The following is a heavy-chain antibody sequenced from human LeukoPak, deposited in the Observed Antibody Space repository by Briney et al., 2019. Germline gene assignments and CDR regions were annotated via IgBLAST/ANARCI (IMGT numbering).Heavy chain of an antibody. CDR2: IYTSGST. J-gene: IGHJ4*02. V-gene: IGHV4-61*02. D-gene: IGHD6-13*01. CDR3: ARRIAAVFDY. CDR1: GGSISSGSYY. Sequence: SETLSLTCTVSGGSISSGSYYWSWIRQPAGKGLEWIGRIYTSGSTNYNPSLKSRVTISVDTSKNQFSLKLSSVTAADTAVYYCARRIAAVFDYWGQGTLVTVSS.